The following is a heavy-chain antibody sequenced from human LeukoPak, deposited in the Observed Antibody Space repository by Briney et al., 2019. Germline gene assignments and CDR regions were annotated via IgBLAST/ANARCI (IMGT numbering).Heavy chain of an antibody. J-gene: IGHJ6*02. Sequence: GGSLRLSCAASGFTFSSYAMSWVRQAPGKGLEWVSAISGSGGSTYYADSVKGRFTISRDNSKNTLYLQMNSLRAEDTAVYYCAKDATMVRGVIIGNYGMDVWGQGTTVTVSS. CDR3: AKDATMVRGVIIGNYGMDV. V-gene: IGHV3-23*01. CDR1: GFTFSSYA. D-gene: IGHD3-10*01. CDR2: ISGSGGST.